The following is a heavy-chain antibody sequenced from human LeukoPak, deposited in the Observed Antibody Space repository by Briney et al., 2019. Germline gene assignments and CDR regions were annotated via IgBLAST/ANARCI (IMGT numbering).Heavy chain of an antibody. V-gene: IGHV3-9*01. CDR2: I. D-gene: IGHD6-13*01. Sequence: GGSLRLSCVASGFTFDDYAMHWVRQAPGKGLEWVSGIKGRFTISRDNAKNSLHLQLNSLRAEDTALYFCTKDTSSYYLHYMDVWGKGTPVTVSS. CDR3: TKDTSSYYLHYMDV. J-gene: IGHJ6*03. CDR1: GFTFDDYA.